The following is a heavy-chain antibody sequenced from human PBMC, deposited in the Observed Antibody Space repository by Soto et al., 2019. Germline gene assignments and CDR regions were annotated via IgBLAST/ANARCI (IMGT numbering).Heavy chain of an antibody. J-gene: IGHJ6*02. D-gene: IGHD3-22*01. V-gene: IGHV4-59*04. Sequence: SETLSLTCTVSGGSISSYYWSWIRQPPGKGLEWIGTIYSSENTYYNPSLVSRVTISVDTSMNEFSLRLSSVTAADTAVYYCARLNGYCVRTSGHGYYVMDVWGQGTTVTVSS. CDR1: GGSISSYY. CDR2: IYSSENT. CDR3: ARLNGYCVRTSGHGYYVMDV.